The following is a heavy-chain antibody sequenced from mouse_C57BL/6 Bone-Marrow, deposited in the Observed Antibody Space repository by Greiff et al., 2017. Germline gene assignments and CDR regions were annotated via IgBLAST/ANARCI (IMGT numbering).Heavy chain of an antibody. D-gene: IGHD1-1*01. CDR1: GYTFTSYW. V-gene: IGHV1-59*01. CDR2: IDPSDSYT. Sequence: VQLQQPGAELVRPGTSVKLSCTASGYTFTSYWMHWVKQRPGQGLEWIGVIDPSDSYTNYNQQFKGKATLTVDTSSSTSYMQLSSLTSEDSAVYYCARSDYVSSFAYWGQGTLVTVSA. CDR3: ARSDYVSSFAY. J-gene: IGHJ3*01.